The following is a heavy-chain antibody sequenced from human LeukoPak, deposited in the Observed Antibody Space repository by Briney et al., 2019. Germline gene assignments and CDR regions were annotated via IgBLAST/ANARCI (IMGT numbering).Heavy chain of an antibody. CDR1: GGSISSYY. D-gene: IGHD2-21*02. Sequence: KPSETLSLTCTVSGGSISSYYWSWIRQPPGKGLEWIGYIYTSGSTNYNPSLKSRVTISVDTSKNQFSLKLSSVTAADTAVYYCARSYCGGDCYSYYFDYWGQGTLVTVSP. CDR2: IYTSGST. J-gene: IGHJ4*02. CDR3: ARSYCGGDCYSYYFDY. V-gene: IGHV4-4*09.